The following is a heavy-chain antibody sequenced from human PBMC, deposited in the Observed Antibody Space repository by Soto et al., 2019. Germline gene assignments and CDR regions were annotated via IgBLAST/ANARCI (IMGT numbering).Heavy chain of an antibody. J-gene: IGHJ4*02. CDR1: GYTFTTYG. CDR2: ISARNGDT. D-gene: IGHD3-10*01. Sequence: ASVKVSCKASGYTFTTYGIIWVRQAPGQHLEWLGWISARNGDTKYAQGFQGRVTLTTDTSTSTAYMEMMTLRSDDTALYYCATDDYGIFHYWGQGSLVTVSS. CDR3: ATDDYGIFHY. V-gene: IGHV1-18*04.